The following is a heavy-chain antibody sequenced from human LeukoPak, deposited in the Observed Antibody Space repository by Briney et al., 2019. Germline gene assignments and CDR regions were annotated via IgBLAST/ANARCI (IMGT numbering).Heavy chain of an antibody. Sequence: PGGSLRLSCAASGFTFSRYWISWVRQAPGKGLEWVANIKQDGSKKYYVDSVKGRFTISRDNAKNSLFLQMNSLRGEDTAVYYCARVSCTNGVCYGFDYWGQGTLVTVSS. CDR2: IKQDGSKK. D-gene: IGHD2-8*01. J-gene: IGHJ4*02. CDR3: ARVSCTNGVCYGFDY. V-gene: IGHV3-7*01. CDR1: GFTFSRYW.